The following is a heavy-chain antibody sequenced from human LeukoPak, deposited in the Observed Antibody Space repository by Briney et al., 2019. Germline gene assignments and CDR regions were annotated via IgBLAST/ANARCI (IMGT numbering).Heavy chain of an antibody. CDR2: IIPIFGTA. V-gene: IGHV1-69*05. D-gene: IGHD3-22*01. CDR1: GGTFSSYA. Sequence: SVKVSCKASGGTFSSYAISWVRQAPGQGLEWMGRIIPIFGTANYAQKFQGRVTITTDESTSTAYMELSSLRSEDTAVYYCARNFGENYYDSSGYFDYWGQGTLVTVSS. J-gene: IGHJ4*02. CDR3: ARNFGENYYDSSGYFDY.